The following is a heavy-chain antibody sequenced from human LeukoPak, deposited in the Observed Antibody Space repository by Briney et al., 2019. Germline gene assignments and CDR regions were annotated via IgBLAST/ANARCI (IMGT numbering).Heavy chain of an antibody. CDR3: ARHPIIVVVPAAKGGWFDP. D-gene: IGHD2-2*01. CDR1: GGSISSSSYY. J-gene: IGHJ5*02. V-gene: IGHV4-39*01. CDR2: IYYSGST. Sequence: SETLSLTCTVSGGSISSSSYYWGWIRQPPGKGLEWIGSIYYSGSTYYNPSLKSRVTISVDTSKNQFSLKLSSVTAAGTAVYYCARHPIIVVVPAAKGGWFDPWGQGTLVTVSS.